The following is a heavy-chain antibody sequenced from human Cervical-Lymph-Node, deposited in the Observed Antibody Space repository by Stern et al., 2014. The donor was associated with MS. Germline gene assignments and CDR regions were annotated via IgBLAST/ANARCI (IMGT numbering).Heavy chain of an antibody. D-gene: IGHD3-22*01. CDR2: ISSSSSTI. J-gene: IGHJ4*02. V-gene: IGHV3-48*01. Sequence: VQLVESGGGLVQPGGSPRLSCAASGFTFSSYSMNWVRQAPGKGLEWVSYISSSSSTIYYADSVKGRFTISRDNAKNSLYLQMNSLRAEDTAVYYCARRGYDSSGRTFDYWGQGTLVTVSS. CDR3: ARRGYDSSGRTFDY. CDR1: GFTFSSYS.